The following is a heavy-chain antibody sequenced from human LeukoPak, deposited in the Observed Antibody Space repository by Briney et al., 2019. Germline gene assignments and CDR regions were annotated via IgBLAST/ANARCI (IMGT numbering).Heavy chain of an antibody. CDR1: GFTVSDYS. CDR2: IGSSSSYT. J-gene: IGHJ4*02. D-gene: IGHD3-22*01. V-gene: IGHV3-21*01. Sequence: AGRSLRLSYAASGFTVSDYSMNWVRQAPGKGLEWVSSIGSSSSYTYYADSVKGRFTISRDNAKNSMYLKMNSLRAEDTAVYYCAREFIYATSGHYLEDFDCWGQGTLVTVSS. CDR3: AREFIYATSGHYLEDFDC.